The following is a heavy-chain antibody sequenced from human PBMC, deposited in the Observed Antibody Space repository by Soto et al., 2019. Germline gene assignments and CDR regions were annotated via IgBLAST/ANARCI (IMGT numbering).Heavy chain of an antibody. Sequence: EVQLLESGGGLVQPGGSLRLSCEASGVTFNSSAMNWVRQAPGKGLEWVSTISETGGGKFYADSVKGRFTISRDNSKNTLYLQMHSLRADDTAVYFCAIGLRKTSGSNTWFDPWGRGTLVTVSS. CDR1: GVTFNSSA. D-gene: IGHD3-22*01. V-gene: IGHV3-23*01. CDR2: ISETGGGK. J-gene: IGHJ5*02. CDR3: AIGLRKTSGSNTWFDP.